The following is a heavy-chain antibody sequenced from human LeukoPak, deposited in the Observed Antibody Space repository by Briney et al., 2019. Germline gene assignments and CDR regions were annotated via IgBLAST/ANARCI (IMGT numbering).Heavy chain of an antibody. Sequence: SQTLSLTCAISGDSVSSNSAAWNWIRQSPSRVLEWLGRTYYRSKWYNDYAISVKSRITINPDTSKNQFSLQLSSVTPEDTAVYYCASGAVAGLAYWGQGTLVSVSS. D-gene: IGHD6-19*01. J-gene: IGHJ4*02. CDR1: GDSVSSNSAA. CDR2: TYYRSKWYN. V-gene: IGHV6-1*01. CDR3: ASGAVAGLAY.